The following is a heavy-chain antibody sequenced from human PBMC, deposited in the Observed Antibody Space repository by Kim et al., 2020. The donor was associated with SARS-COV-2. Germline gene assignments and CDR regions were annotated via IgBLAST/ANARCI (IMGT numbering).Heavy chain of an antibody. CDR3: ARDLSGADDH. D-gene: IGHD3-10*01. CDR1: GFPFSRYW. J-gene: IGHJ4*02. Sequence: GGSLRLSCGVSGFPFSRYWMHWVRRAPGKGLVWVALTNEDGSVTNYADSVKGRFTISRDNAGNTLYLQMNSLTVEDTAIYYCARDLSGADDHWGQGTLGTVSS. V-gene: IGHV3-74*01. CDR2: TNEDGSVT.